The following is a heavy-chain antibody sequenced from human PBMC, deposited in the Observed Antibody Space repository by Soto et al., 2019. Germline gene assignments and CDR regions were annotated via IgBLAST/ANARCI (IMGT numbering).Heavy chain of an antibody. J-gene: IGHJ4*02. CDR2: IYYSGST. CDR3: ASGEYSYGYNLDY. Sequence: SETLSLTCTVSGGSISSGGYYWSWIRQHPGKGLEWIGYIYYSGSTYYNPSLKSRVTISVDTSKNQFSLKLSSVTAADTAVYYCASGEYSYGYNLDYWGQGTLVTVSS. D-gene: IGHD5-18*01. V-gene: IGHV4-31*03. CDR1: GGSISSGGYY.